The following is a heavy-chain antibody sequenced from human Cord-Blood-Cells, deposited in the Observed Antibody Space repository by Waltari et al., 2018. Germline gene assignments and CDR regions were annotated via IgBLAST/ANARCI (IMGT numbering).Heavy chain of an antibody. CDR2: IYYSGSS. Sequence: QLQLQESGPGLVKPSETLSLTCTVSAGSISSSSYYWGWIRQPPGKGMGWIGSIYYSGSSDTNPPLKSRVTISVDTSKTQFSLKLSSVTAADTAVYYCARHREGQWLKSWGQGTLVTVSS. CDR1: AGSISSSSYY. V-gene: IGHV4-39*01. D-gene: IGHD6-19*01. CDR3: ARHREGQWLKS. J-gene: IGHJ4*02.